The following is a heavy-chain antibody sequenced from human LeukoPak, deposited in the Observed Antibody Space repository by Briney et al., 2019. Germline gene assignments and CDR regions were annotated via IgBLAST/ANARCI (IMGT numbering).Heavy chain of an antibody. D-gene: IGHD3-10*01. V-gene: IGHV3-23*01. CDR3: ARAISEESI. CDR2: ISGSGGST. Sequence: GGSLRLSCAASGFTFSSYGMSWVRQAPGKGLEWVSAISGSGGSTYYADSVKGRFSISRDNAKNTLYLQMNSLRAEDMAVYYCARAISEESIWGQGTLVTVSS. CDR1: GFTFSSYG. J-gene: IGHJ4*02.